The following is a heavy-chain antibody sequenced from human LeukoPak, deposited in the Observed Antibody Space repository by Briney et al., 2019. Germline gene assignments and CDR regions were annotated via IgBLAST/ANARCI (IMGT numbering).Heavy chain of an antibody. V-gene: IGHV5-51*01. D-gene: IGHD2-15*01. CDR3: ARRGYCSGGSCFSAAFDI. Sequence: GESLKISCKGSGYSFATYWIGWVRQMPGKGLEWMGIIFPGDSDTRYSPSFQGQVTVSADKSISTAYLQWSSLKASDTAMYYCARRGYCSGGSCFSAAFDIWGQGTMVTVSS. CDR1: GYSFATYW. CDR2: IFPGDSDT. J-gene: IGHJ3*02.